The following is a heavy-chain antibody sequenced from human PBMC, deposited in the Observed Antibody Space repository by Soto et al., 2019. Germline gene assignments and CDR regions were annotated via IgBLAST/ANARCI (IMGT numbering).Heavy chain of an antibody. V-gene: IGHV2-70*17. CDR3: ARNFYDTGNYYARINY. D-gene: IGHD3-10*01. CDR1: GFSFRTSGMC. Sequence: SGPTMVNPTQTLTLTCTFSGFSFRTSGMCVSWIRQPPGKALEWLARSDWNDDKFSLPSLKPSLTIPRNTSKHQVVLTMTNMDPLNTATYYWARNFYDTGNYYARINYGGRGTLVTVPS. J-gene: IGHJ4*02. CDR2: SDWNDDK.